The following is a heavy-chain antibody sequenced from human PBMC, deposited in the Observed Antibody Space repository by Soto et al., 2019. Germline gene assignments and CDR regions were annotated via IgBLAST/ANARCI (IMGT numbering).Heavy chain of an antibody. Sequence: EVQLVETGGGLIQPGGSLRLSCAASGFTVSSNYMSWVRQAPGKGLEWVSLIYSGGSTYYADSVRGRFTISRDNSKNTLHIQMNSLRAEDTAVYYCATVGRAAFYFYYAMDVWGQGTSVTVSS. CDR2: IYSGGST. D-gene: IGHD6-25*01. CDR1: GFTVSSNY. V-gene: IGHV3-53*02. J-gene: IGHJ6*02. CDR3: ATVGRAAFYFYYAMDV.